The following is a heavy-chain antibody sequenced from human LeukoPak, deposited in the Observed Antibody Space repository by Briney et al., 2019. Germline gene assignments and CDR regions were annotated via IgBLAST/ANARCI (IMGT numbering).Heavy chain of an antibody. CDR3: AKDPAYCGGDCYPGPLDY. CDR1: GFTFDDYA. Sequence: GGSLRLSCAASGFTFDDYAMSWVRQAPGKGLEWVSAISGSGGSTYYADSVKGRFTISRDNSKNTLYLQMNSLRAEDTAVYYCAKDPAYCGGDCYPGPLDYWGQGTLVTVSS. V-gene: IGHV3-23*01. D-gene: IGHD2-21*02. J-gene: IGHJ4*02. CDR2: ISGSGGST.